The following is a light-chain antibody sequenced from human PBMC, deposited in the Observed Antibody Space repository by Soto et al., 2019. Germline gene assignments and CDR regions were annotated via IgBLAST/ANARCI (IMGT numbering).Light chain of an antibody. V-gene: IGKV3-11*01. CDR2: DGS. CDR1: QNLHSF. Sequence: EIVLTQSPATLSVSPGGRVTLSCRVSQNLHSFLNWYQQRPGQAPRPLIYDGSKRAAGVPDRISGDGSGTDYTHTISSLEPEDFAVYYCQQRTRWPMTFGQGTRLEIK. J-gene: IGKJ5*01. CDR3: QQRTRWPMT.